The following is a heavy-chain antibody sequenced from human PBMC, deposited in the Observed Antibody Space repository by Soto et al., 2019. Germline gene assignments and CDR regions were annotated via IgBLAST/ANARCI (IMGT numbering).Heavy chain of an antibody. V-gene: IGHV1-69*13. D-gene: IGHD6-6*01. CDR3: ARGGVDSSSSPDYYYYGMDV. Sequence: ASVKVSCKASGGTFSSYAISWVRQAPGQGLELMGGIIPIFGTANYAQKFQGRVTITADESTSTAYMELSSLRSEDTAVYYCARGGVDSSSSPDYYYYGMDVWGQGTTVTVSS. CDR2: IIPIFGTA. CDR1: GGTFSSYA. J-gene: IGHJ6*02.